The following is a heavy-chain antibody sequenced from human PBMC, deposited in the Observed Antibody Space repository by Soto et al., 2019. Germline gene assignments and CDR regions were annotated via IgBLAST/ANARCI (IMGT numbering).Heavy chain of an antibody. D-gene: IGHD2-2*01. CDR2: FHYSGRT. V-gene: IGHV4-39*01. CDR3: ARLAGYCSGTSCYGYYGMDV. J-gene: IGHJ6*02. CDR1: GCSISSGPYA. Sequence: PSGTLSLTCSVSGCSISSGPYAWGWIRQPPGKGLVWIGTFHYSGRTYYSPSLESRVTISVDTSKNQFSLKVSSVTAADTAVFYCARLAGYCSGTSCYGYYGMDVWGQGTTVTVSS.